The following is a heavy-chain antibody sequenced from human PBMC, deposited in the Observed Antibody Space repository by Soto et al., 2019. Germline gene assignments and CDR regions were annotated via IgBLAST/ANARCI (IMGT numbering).Heavy chain of an antibody. Sequence: QVQLVESGGGVVQPGKSLRLSCAASGFTCSSYGMHWVRQAPGKGLEWVGLISYDGNNKFYADSVKGRFTISRDNSKSTLFMQMNSLRAEDTALYYCEKDIEEVVYYYGMDVWGHGTTVTVAS. CDR2: ISYDGNNK. D-gene: IGHD1-26*01. J-gene: IGHJ6*02. CDR3: EKDIEEVVYYYGMDV. V-gene: IGHV3-30*18. CDR1: GFTCSSYG.